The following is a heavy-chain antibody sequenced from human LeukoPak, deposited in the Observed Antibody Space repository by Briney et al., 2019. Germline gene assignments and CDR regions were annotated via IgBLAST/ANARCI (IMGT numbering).Heavy chain of an antibody. Sequence: GRSLRLSCAASGFTFDDYAMSWVRQAPGKGLEWVSAISGSGGSPYYADSVKGRFTISRDNSKNTLYLQMNSLRAEDTALYYCAKEPYDILTGYYRAYYFDYWGQGALVTVSS. J-gene: IGHJ4*02. D-gene: IGHD3-9*01. CDR1: GFTFDDYA. CDR3: AKEPYDILTGYYRAYYFDY. CDR2: ISGSGGSP. V-gene: IGHV3-23*01.